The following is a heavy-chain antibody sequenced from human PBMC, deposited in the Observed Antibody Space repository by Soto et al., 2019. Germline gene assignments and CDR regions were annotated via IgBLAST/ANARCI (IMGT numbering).Heavy chain of an antibody. V-gene: IGHV1-18*01. CDR2: ISAYDGDT. D-gene: IGHD2-21*02. Sequence: ASVKVSCKTSGYTFTSYSVTWVRQAPGQGLEWMGWISAYDGDTNYAQKLQGRVTMTTDTSTSIAYMELRSLRSDDTAVYYCARMGGDNLNLEHGYYYYGMDVWGQGTKVTVSS. CDR1: GYTFTSYS. J-gene: IGHJ6*02. CDR3: ARMGGDNLNLEHGYYYYGMDV.